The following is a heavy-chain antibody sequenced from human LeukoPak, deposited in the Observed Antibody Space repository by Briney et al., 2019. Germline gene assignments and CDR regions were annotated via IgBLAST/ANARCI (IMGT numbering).Heavy chain of an antibody. CDR1: GFSFSSYW. V-gene: IGHV3-7*03. D-gene: IGHD6-13*01. CDR3: AKDQSSSWPFDY. CDR2: IKGDGSEK. Sequence: GGSLRLSCTASGFSFSSYWMTWVRQAPGKGLEWVANIKGDGSEKYYVDSVKGRFTISRDDSKNTLYLQMNSLRAEDTAVYYCAKDQSSSWPFDYWGQGTLVTVSS. J-gene: IGHJ4*02.